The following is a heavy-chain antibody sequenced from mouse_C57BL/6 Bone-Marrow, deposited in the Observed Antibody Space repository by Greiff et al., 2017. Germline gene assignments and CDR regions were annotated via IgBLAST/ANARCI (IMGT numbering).Heavy chain of an antibody. V-gene: IGHV14-2*01. CDR2: IDPEDGET. Sequence: EVQLQQSGAELVKPGASVTLSCTASGFNIKDYYMHWVKQRTEQGLEWIGRIDPEDGETTYAPKFQGKATITADTSSHTAYLQSSSLTSEDTAVYYCDRKFAYWGQVTLVTVSA. J-gene: IGHJ3*01. CDR3: DRKFAY. CDR1: GFNIKDYY.